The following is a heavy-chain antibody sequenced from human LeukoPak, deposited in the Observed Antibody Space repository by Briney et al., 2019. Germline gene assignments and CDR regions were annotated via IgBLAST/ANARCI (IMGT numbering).Heavy chain of an antibody. CDR3: AKVALFSGYYPPFDY. Sequence: GGSLRLSCTASGFTFSNYGMHWVRQAPGKGLEGVAVISYDGSNEYYADSVKGRFPISRDNSKNTLFLQMNSLRAEDTAVYHCAKVALFSGYYPPFDYWGQGTLVTVSS. D-gene: IGHD3-22*01. J-gene: IGHJ4*02. CDR2: ISYDGSNE. CDR1: GFTFSNYG. V-gene: IGHV3-30*18.